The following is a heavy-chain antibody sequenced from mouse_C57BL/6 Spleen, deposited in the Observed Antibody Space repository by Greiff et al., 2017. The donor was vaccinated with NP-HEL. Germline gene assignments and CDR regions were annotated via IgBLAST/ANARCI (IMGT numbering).Heavy chain of an antibody. CDR1: GYTFTSYW. Sequence: QVQLQQPGAELVRPGSSVKLSCKASGYTFTSYWMHWVKQRPIQGLEWIGNIDPSDSETHYNQKFKDKATLTVDKSSSTAYMQLSSLTSEDSAVYYCARYYYGYDGAWFAYWGQGTLVTVSA. J-gene: IGHJ3*01. CDR3: ARYYYGYDGAWFAY. CDR2: IDPSDSET. V-gene: IGHV1-52*01. D-gene: IGHD2-2*01.